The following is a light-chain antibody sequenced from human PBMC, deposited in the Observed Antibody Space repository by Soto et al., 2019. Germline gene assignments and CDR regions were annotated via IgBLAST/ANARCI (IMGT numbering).Light chain of an antibody. CDR1: SRHGTYT. CDR2: VNTDGSH. J-gene: IGLJ3*02. Sequence: QPVLTQSPSASASLGASVKLTCTLSSRHGTYTIAWHQQHPEKGPRFLLKVNTDGSHTKGDGVPDRFSGSSSGAEHYLTISSLQSEDESDYYCQTWGSGIWVFGGGTKLTVL. V-gene: IGLV4-69*01. CDR3: QTWGSGIWV.